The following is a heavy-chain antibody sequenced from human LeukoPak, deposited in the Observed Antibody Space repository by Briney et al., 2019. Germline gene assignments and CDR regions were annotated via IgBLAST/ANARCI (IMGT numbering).Heavy chain of an antibody. CDR2: IYSGGNT. CDR3: ARDLTDYGDYYFDY. D-gene: IGHD4-17*01. V-gene: IGHV3-53*01. J-gene: IGHJ4*02. Sequence: GGSLRLSCAVSGLTVSSNYMSWVRQAPGKGLEWVSVIYSGGNTYYADSVKGRFTISRDNAKNSLYLQMNSLRAEDTAVYYCARDLTDYGDYYFDYWGQGTLVTVSS. CDR1: GLTVSSNY.